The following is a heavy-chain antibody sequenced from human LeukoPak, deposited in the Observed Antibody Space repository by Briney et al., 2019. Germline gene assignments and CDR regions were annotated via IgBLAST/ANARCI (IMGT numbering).Heavy chain of an antibody. V-gene: IGHV1-24*01. D-gene: IGHD1-26*01. CDR2: LYPEDGEM. CDR3: ATGRTKWDLLNY. Sequence: ASVTVSCKVSGYTLTELSLHWVRQAPGKGLEWMGGLYPEDGEMIYSQKFQGRVTMTEDTSTDIAYMEMSSLRSEDTAVYYCATGRTKWDLLNYWGEGTLVTVSS. J-gene: IGHJ4*02. CDR1: GYTLTELS.